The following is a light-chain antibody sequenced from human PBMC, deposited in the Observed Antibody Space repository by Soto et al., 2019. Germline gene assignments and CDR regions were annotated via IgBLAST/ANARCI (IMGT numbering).Light chain of an antibody. CDR1: NIVGKD. J-gene: IGLJ2*01. V-gene: IGLV3-9*01. Sequence: SYELTQSLSVSVAPGQTARITCGGNNIVGKDVHWYQQKPGQAPVLVIFRDTNRPSGIPERFSGSNSGNTATLTISRAQPGDEADYYCQVWDSNTVVFGGGTKLTVL. CDR2: RDT. CDR3: QVWDSNTVV.